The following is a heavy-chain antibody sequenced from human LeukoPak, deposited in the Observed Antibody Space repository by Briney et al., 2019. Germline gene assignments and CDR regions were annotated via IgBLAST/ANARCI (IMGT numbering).Heavy chain of an antibody. CDR3: ARPSYYYDSSGYYYAARYYYYMDV. CDR2: IKQDGSEK. Sequence: PGGSLRLSCAASGFTFSSYWMSWVRQAPGKGLEWVANIKQDGSEKYYVDSVKGRFTISRDNAKNSLYLQMNSLRAEDTAVYYCARPSYYYDSSGYYYAARYYYYMDVWGKGTTVTVSS. V-gene: IGHV3-7*01. J-gene: IGHJ6*03. CDR1: GFTFSSYW. D-gene: IGHD3-22*01.